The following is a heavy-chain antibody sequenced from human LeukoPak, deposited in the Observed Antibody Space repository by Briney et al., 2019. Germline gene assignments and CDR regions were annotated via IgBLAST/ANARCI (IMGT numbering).Heavy chain of an antibody. CDR1: GGSISSHY. V-gene: IGHV4-59*11. CDR2: IYYSGST. CDR3: ARSSGWYEHDY. J-gene: IGHJ4*02. D-gene: IGHD6-19*01. Sequence: SETLSLTCTVSGGSISSHYWSWIRQPPGKGLEWMGYIYYSGSTNYNPSLKSRVTISVDTSKNQFSLKLSSVTAADTAVYYCARSSGWYEHDYWGQGTLVTVSS.